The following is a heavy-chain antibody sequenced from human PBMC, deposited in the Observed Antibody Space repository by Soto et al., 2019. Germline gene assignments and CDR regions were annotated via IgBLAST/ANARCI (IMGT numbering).Heavy chain of an antibody. CDR1: GYTFTSYY. J-gene: IGHJ4*02. Sequence: ASVKVSCKASGYTFTSYYMHWVRQAPGQGLEWMGIINPSGGSTSYAQKFQGRVTMTRDTSTSTVYMELSSLRSEDTAVYYCASLPVGYGDFGKSVYWGQGTLVTVSS. V-gene: IGHV1-46*01. D-gene: IGHD4-17*01. CDR2: INPSGGST. CDR3: ASLPVGYGDFGKSVY.